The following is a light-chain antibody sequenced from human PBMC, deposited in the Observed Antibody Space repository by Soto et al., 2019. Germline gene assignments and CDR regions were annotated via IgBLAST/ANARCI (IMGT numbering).Light chain of an antibody. CDR2: TND. J-gene: IGLJ1*01. Sequence: QSVLTQPPSASGTPGQTVTISCSGSSSNIGTSPVHWYKHLPGTAPKPLIYTNDQRPSGVPDRFSGSKSGTSASLAISGLQSEDEADYYCAVWDDSLNGHVFGAGTKLTVL. CDR1: SSNIGTSP. CDR3: AVWDDSLNGHV. V-gene: IGLV1-44*01.